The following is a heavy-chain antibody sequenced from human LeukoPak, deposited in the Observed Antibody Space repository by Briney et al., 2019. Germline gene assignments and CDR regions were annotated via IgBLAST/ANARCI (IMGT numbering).Heavy chain of an antibody. D-gene: IGHD6-13*01. CDR3: AKGAAYSSSWSEEGSYFDY. CDR1: GFTFSSYS. CDR2: ISSSSIYI. Sequence: GGSLRLSCAASGFTFSSYSMNWVRQAPGKGLEWVSSISSSSIYIYYADSVKGRFTISRDNSKNTLYLQMNSLRAEDTAVYYCAKGAAYSSSWSEEGSYFDYWGQGTLVTVSS. V-gene: IGHV3-21*04. J-gene: IGHJ4*02.